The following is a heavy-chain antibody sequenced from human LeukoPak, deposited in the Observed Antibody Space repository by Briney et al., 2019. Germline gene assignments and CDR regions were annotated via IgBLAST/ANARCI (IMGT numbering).Heavy chain of an antibody. CDR2: IKSDGST. J-gene: IGHJ1*01. CDR3: ARAPSEIGGYYPEYFRH. Sequence: GGSLRLSCAASGFTFGSCWMHWVRQAPGKGLVWVSRIKSDGSTNYADSVKGRFTISRDNAKNTLSLQMNSLRAEDTGVYYCARAPSEIGGYYPEYFRHWGQGTLVTVSS. CDR1: GFTFGSCW. D-gene: IGHD3-22*01. V-gene: IGHV3-74*01.